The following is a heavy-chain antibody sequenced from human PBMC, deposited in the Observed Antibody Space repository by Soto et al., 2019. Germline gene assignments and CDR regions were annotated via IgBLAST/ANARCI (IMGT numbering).Heavy chain of an antibody. CDR1: GGTFSSYA. CDR2: IIPLFGTS. D-gene: IGHD2-8*01. CDR3: ASGNLVGTIGGGYYYGMDV. J-gene: IGHJ6*02. Sequence: QVQLVQSGAEVKKPGSSMKVSCKASGGTFSSYAISWVRQAPGQGLEWMGGIIPLFGTSNYAQKFQGRVTITAEESTRTAYMELSSLRSEDTGVYYCASGNLVGTIGGGYYYGMDVWGQGTKVSVSS. V-gene: IGHV1-69*01.